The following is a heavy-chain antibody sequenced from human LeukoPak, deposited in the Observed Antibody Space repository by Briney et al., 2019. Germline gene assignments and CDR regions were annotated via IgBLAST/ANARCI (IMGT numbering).Heavy chain of an antibody. CDR2: IIPIFGTA. CDR1: GGTFSSYA. CDR3: ARGPTGYYDSSGYS. Sequence: SVKVSCKASGGTFSSYAISWVRQAPGQGLEWMGGIIPIFGTANYAQKFQGRVTITADGSTSTAYMELSSLRSEDTAVYYCARGPTGYYDSSGYSWGQGTLVTVSS. J-gene: IGHJ5*02. D-gene: IGHD3-22*01. V-gene: IGHV1-69*01.